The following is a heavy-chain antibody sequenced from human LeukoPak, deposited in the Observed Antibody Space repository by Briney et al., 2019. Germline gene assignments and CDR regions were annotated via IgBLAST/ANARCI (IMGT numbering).Heavy chain of an antibody. V-gene: IGHV3-30*02. D-gene: IGHD3-22*01. CDR1: GFTFSSYG. CDR2: IRYDGSNK. Sequence: PGGSLRLSCAASGFTFSSYGMHWVRQAPGKGLEWVAFIRYDGSNKYYADSVKGRFTISRDNSKNTLYLQMNSLRAEDTAVYYCAKGAPFDDSSGYYFGYWGQGTLVTVSS. CDR3: AKGAPFDDSSGYYFGY. J-gene: IGHJ4*02.